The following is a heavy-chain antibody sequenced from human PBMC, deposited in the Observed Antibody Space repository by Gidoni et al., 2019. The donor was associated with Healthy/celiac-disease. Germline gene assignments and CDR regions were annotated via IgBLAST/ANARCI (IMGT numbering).Heavy chain of an antibody. D-gene: IGHD4-17*01. CDR1: GFTFRSYW. CDR3: APMTTVTTDY. V-gene: IGHV3-74*01. CDR2: INSDGSST. Sequence: EVQRVESGGGLVQPGGSLRLSCAASGFTFRSYWMHWVRQAPGKGLVWVSSINSDGSSTSYADSVKGRFTISRDNAKNTLYLQMNSLRAEDTAVYYCAPMTTVTTDYWGQGTLVTVSS. J-gene: IGHJ4*02.